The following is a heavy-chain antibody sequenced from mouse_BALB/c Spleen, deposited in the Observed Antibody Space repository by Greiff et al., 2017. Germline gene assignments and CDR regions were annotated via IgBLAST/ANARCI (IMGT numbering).Heavy chain of an antibody. CDR1: GYTFTSYV. D-gene: IGHD1-1*01. V-gene: IGHV1-14*01. CDR3: ARAGYYYGSSYLGYFDV. Sequence: EVKLMESGPELVKPGASVKMSCKASGYTFTSYVMHWVKQKPGQGLEWIGYINPYNDGTKYNEKFKGKATLTSDKSSSTAYMELSSLTSEDSAVYYCARAGYYYGSSYLGYFDVWGAGTTVTVSS. J-gene: IGHJ1*01. CDR2: INPYNDGT.